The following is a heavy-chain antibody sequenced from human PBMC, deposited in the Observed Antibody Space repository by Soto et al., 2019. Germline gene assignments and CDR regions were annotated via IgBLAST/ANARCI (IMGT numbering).Heavy chain of an antibody. CDR2: IYYSGST. CDR3: ARENYYGSGTYFRLDV. D-gene: IGHD3-10*01. Sequence: PSETLSLTCAVSGGSISSGGYSWSWIRQPPGKGLEWIGYIYYSGSTYYNPSLKSRVTISVDTSKNQFSLKLTSVTAADTAVYYCARENYYGSGTYFRLDVWGQGTRVTVSS. V-gene: IGHV4-30-2*01. CDR1: GGSISSGGYS. J-gene: IGHJ6*02.